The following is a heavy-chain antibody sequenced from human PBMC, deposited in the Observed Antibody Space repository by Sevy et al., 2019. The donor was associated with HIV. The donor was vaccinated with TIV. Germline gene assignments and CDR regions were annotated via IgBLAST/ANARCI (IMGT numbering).Heavy chain of an antibody. CDR2: LCFGCGRI. CDR1: GFNFNIYS. CDR3: AREGCTRPHDH. V-gene: IGHV3-23*01. J-gene: IGHJ4*02. D-gene: IGHD2-8*01. Sequence: GGSLRLSCVASGFNFNIYSMSWVRQAPGKGLEWVSTLCFGCGRINHADSVQGRFTMSRDDSKKTVYLEMNSLRAEETAVYYCAREGCTRPHDHWGQGTLVTVSS.